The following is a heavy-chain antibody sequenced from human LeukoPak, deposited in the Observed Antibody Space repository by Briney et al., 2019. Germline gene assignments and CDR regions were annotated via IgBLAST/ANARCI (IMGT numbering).Heavy chain of an antibody. D-gene: IGHD6-13*01. Sequence: GASVKVSCKASGGTVSSYAISWVRQAPGQGLEWMGRIIPILGIANYAQKFQGRVTITADKSTSTAYMELSSLRSEDTAVYYCARGSSWYVNWFDPWGQGTLVTVSS. J-gene: IGHJ5*02. V-gene: IGHV1-69*04. CDR2: IIPILGIA. CDR3: ARGSSWYVNWFDP. CDR1: GGTVSSYA.